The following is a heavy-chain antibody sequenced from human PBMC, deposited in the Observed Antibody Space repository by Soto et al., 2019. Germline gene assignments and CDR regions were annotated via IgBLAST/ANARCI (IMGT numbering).Heavy chain of an antibody. CDR2: INAGNGNT. V-gene: IGHV1-3*01. J-gene: IGHJ3*02. CDR1: GYTFTSYA. D-gene: IGHD3-22*01. CDR3: ARGVGNYYDSSGYREAFDI. Sequence: GASVKVSCKASGYTFTSYAMHWVRQAPGQRLEWMGWINAGNGNTKYSQKFQGRVTITRDTSASTAYMELSSLRSEDTAVYYCARGVGNYYDSSGYREAFDIWAQGTMVTVSS.